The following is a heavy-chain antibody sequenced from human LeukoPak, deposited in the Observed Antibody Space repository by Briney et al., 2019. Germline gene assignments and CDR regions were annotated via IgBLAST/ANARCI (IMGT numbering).Heavy chain of an antibody. CDR1: GYKFNAYW. CDR3: ARRSGNYYGVDY. D-gene: IGHD1-26*01. V-gene: IGHV5-51*01. CDR2: IYPDDSDT. J-gene: IGHJ4*02. Sequence: GQSLKISCKGSGYKFNAYWIAWVRQMPGKGLEWMGIIYPDDSDTTYNPSFQGQVTISADKSISTAYLQWSSLKASDTAMYYCARRSGNYYGVDYWGQGTLVTVSS.